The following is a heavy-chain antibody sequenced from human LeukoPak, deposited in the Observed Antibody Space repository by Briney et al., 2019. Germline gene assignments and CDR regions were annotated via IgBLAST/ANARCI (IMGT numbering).Heavy chain of an antibody. V-gene: IGHV3-7*01. CDR1: GFTFDRYW. CDR2: LNQDGSVK. D-gene: IGHD3-22*01. J-gene: IGHJ4*02. CDR3: ARCGYDSSGYCDGPLLY. Sequence: GGSLRLSCAASGFTFDRYWMSWVRQAPGKGLEWVANLNQDGSVKYSVDSVKGRFTISRDNAKNSLYLQMDSLRAEDTAVYYCARCGYDSSGYCDGPLLYWGQGTLVTVSS.